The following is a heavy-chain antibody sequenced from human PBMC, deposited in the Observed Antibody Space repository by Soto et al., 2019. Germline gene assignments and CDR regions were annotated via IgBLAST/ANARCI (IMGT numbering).Heavy chain of an antibody. J-gene: IGHJ4*02. CDR3: ARGGGPYVWFNEF. V-gene: IGHV1-69*13. Sequence: SVKVSCKDSGGLFSSFSISWVLQAPGQGLEWMGGIIPVFGTTNYAQKFQGRVTITADESTNTAYMELSSLTSDDTAMYYCARGGGPYVWFNEFWGQGTQVTVSS. CDR2: IIPVFGTT. D-gene: IGHD3-16*01. CDR1: GGLFSSFS.